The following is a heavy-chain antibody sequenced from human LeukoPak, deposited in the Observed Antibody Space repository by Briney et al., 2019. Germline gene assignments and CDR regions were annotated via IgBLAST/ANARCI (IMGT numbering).Heavy chain of an antibody. V-gene: IGHV3-23*01. D-gene: IGHD5-12*01. CDR2: ISSGGDIT. CDR3: AKGKIPNIMGGNGIDV. J-gene: IGHJ6*02. Sequence: GGSLRLSCAASGFTFSTYSLTWVRQAPGKGLEWVSAISSGGDITYYADSVKGRFTISRDNSKSTLYLQMNNLRAGDTAAYYCAKGKIPNIMGGNGIDVWGQGTTVTVSS. CDR1: GFTFSTYS.